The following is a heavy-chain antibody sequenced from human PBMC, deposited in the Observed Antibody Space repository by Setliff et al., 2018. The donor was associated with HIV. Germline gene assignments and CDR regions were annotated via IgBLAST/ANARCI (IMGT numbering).Heavy chain of an antibody. Sequence: SETLSLTCAVYGGSFSGYYWTWIRQPPGKGLEWIGEINHSGSTNDNPSLKSRLTISVGTSKNQFSLRLRSVTAADSAVYYCARGTLVVPDARDYYYYLDIWGQGNTVTSP. V-gene: IGHV4-34*01. D-gene: IGHD2-2*01. CDR1: GGSFSGYY. CDR2: INHSGST. CDR3: ARGTLVVPDARDYYYYLDI. J-gene: IGHJ6*03.